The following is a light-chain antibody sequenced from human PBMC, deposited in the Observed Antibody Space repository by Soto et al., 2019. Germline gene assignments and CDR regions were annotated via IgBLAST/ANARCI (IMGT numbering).Light chain of an antibody. CDR1: VRGENY. J-gene: IGLJ1*01. CDR2: EDS. CDR3: LSADDDNV. Sequence: YELTQVPSVTVSPGHTARFTCSGDVRGENYADWYQQKPGQAPELVLYEDSEWYPGIPERFSGSTSGNTTTLTISRAVTEDETENYGLSADDDNVFGTGTKVTGL. V-gene: IGLV3-22*01.